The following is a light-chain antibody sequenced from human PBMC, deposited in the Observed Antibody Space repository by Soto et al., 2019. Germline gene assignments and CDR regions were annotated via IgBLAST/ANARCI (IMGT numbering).Light chain of an antibody. Sequence: QSVLTQPASVSGSPGQSITISCTGTSSDVGSSNYVSWYQQYPGKAPKLMIYEVSNRPSGVSNRFSGSKSGNTASLTISGLQAEDEADYYCTSFTSSSPAYVFGTGTKLTVL. J-gene: IGLJ1*01. CDR2: EVS. V-gene: IGLV2-14*01. CDR3: TSFTSSSPAYV. CDR1: SSDVGSSNY.